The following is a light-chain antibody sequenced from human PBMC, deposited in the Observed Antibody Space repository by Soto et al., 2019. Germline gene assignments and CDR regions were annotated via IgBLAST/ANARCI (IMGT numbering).Light chain of an antibody. Sequence: EIVLTQSPGTLSLSPGERATLSCRASQSLRNSYLAWYRQRPGQAPRLLIYGVSARATCIPDRFSGSGSGTDFTLSINRLEPEDFAVYYCQQYDRSPFTFGQGSKLEIK. J-gene: IGKJ2*01. V-gene: IGKV3-20*01. CDR2: GVS. CDR1: QSLRNSY. CDR3: QQYDRSPFT.